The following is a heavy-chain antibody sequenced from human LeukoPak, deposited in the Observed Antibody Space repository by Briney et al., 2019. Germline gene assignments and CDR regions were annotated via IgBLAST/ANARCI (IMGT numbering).Heavy chain of an antibody. CDR2: IGSSGSYI. CDR3: ARLREIPVFGVVTKSTSYFDY. V-gene: IGHV3-21*01. D-gene: IGHD3-3*01. Sequence: GGSLRLSCEVSGFTFSSYHMNWVRQAPGKGLEWVSSIGSSGSYIYYADSLTGRFTISRDNAKNSLYLQMNSLRAEDTAMYYCARLREIPVFGVVTKSTSYFDYWGQGTLVTVSS. CDR1: GFTFSSYH. J-gene: IGHJ4*02.